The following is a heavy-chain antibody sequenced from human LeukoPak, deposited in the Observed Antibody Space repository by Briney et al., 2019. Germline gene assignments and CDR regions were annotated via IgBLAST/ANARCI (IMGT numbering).Heavy chain of an antibody. J-gene: IGHJ4*02. CDR2: IKSKTDRGTT. V-gene: IGHV3-15*01. CDR1: GFTFSNAW. CDR3: TTGSHGDY. Sequence: GGSLRLSCAASGFTFSNAWMTWVRQAPGKGLEWVGRIKSKTDRGTTASAAPVKGRFTISRDDSKNTLYLQMNSLKTEDSAVYYCTTGSHGDYWGQGTLVTVSS. D-gene: IGHD3-16*01.